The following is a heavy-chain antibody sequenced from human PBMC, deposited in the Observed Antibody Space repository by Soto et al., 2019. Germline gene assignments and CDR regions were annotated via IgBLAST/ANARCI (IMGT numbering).Heavy chain of an antibody. CDR3: ASGGKYCSSTTCYAHFDI. J-gene: IGHJ4*02. Sequence: QVQLVQSGAGVKKPGSSVKVSCKASGGTFSSYTISWVRQAPGQGLEWMGRIIPILGITNYAQKFQGRVTITADKSTSTAYLELSSLRSEVTTVYYRASGGKYCSSTTCYAHFDIWGQGTLVTVSS. CDR1: GGTFSSYT. V-gene: IGHV1-69*02. D-gene: IGHD2-2*01. CDR2: IIPILGIT.